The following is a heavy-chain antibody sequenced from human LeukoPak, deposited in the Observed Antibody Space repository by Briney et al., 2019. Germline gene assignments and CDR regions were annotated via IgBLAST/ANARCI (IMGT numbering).Heavy chain of an antibody. V-gene: IGHV4-39*07. D-gene: IGHD1-1*01. Sequence: PSETLSLTCTVSGGSISSSSYYWGWIRQPPGKGLEWIGSIYHSGSTYYNPSLKSRVTISVDTSKNRFSLRLSSVTAADTAVYYCARVLAGTENFYFYYNMDVWGKGTTVTVSS. CDR3: ARVLAGTENFYFYYNMDV. J-gene: IGHJ6*03. CDR2: IYHSGST. CDR1: GGSISSSSYY.